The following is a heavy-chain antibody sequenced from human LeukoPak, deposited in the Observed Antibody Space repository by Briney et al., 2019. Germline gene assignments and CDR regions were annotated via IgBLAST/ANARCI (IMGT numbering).Heavy chain of an antibody. CDR1: GYSFTSYW. D-gene: IGHD2/OR15-2a*01. J-gene: IGHJ6*03. CDR3: ARRTVDLSYYYYMDV. V-gene: IGHV5-51*01. Sequence: GESLKISCKGSGYSFTSYWIGWVRQMPGKGLEWMGIIYPGDSDTRYSPSFQGQVTISADKSISTAYLQWSSLKASDTAMYYCARRTVDLSYYYYMDVWGKGTTVTVSS. CDR2: IYPGDSDT.